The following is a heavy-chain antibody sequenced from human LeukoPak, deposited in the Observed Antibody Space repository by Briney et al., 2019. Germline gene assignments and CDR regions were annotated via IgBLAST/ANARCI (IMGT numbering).Heavy chain of an antibody. Sequence: GGSLRLSCAASRFIFRSYDMTWVRQAPGKGLEWVSYISSSGITMYYADSVKGRFTISRDNSKNSLYLQMNSLRAEDTAIYYCARDMGSYSGSYYDSWGQGTLVTVSS. CDR1: RFIFRSYD. J-gene: IGHJ5*01. CDR2: ISSSGITM. V-gene: IGHV3-48*03. D-gene: IGHD1-26*01. CDR3: ARDMGSYSGSYYDS.